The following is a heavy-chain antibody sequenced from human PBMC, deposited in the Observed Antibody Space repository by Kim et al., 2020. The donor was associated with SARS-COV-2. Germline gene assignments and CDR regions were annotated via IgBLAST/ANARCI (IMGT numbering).Heavy chain of an antibody. CDR3: ARAGPAAGTFLDY. Sequence: YNPSLKSRVTISVDKSKNHFSLKLGSVTAADTAVYYCARAGPAAGTFLDYWGQGTLVTVSS. D-gene: IGHD6-13*01. V-gene: IGHV4-4*02. J-gene: IGHJ4*02.